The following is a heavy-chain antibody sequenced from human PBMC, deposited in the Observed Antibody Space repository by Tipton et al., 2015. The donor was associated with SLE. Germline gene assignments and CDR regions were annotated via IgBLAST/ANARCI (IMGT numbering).Heavy chain of an antibody. D-gene: IGHD4-17*01. Sequence: TLSLTCTVSGGSISSSSYYWGWIRQPPGKGLEWVGSIYYSGSTHYNPSLKSRVTISVDTSKNQFSLKLSSVTAADTAVYYCARENDYGDYVIDYWGQGTLVTVSS. V-gene: IGHV4-39*07. CDR3: ARENDYGDYVIDY. J-gene: IGHJ4*02. CDR1: GGSISSSSYY. CDR2: IYYSGST.